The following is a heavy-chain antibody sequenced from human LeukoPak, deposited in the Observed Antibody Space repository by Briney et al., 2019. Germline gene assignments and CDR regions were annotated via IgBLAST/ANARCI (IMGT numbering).Heavy chain of an antibody. Sequence: GGSLRLSCAASGFTVSSNYMSWVRQAPGKGLEWVSVIYSGGSKYYADSVKGRFTISRHNSKNTLYLQMNSLRAEDTAVYYCAREVAAAGTYFDYWGQGTLVTVSS. V-gene: IGHV3-53*04. CDR2: IYSGGSK. J-gene: IGHJ4*02. CDR1: GFTVSSNY. CDR3: AREVAAAGTYFDY. D-gene: IGHD6-13*01.